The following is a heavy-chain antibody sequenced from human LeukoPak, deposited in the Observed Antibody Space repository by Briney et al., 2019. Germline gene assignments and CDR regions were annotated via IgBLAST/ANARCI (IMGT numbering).Heavy chain of an antibody. CDR2: ISGRAGST. J-gene: IGHJ4*02. CDR3: LRGDRRDY. V-gene: IGHV3-23*01. CDR1: GFTFSSYA. Sequence: GGSLRLSCAASGFTFSSYAMSWVRQAPGKGLEWVSAISGRAGSTYYADSVKGRFIISRDNSKNTLYVQMNSLRAEDTAVYYCLRGDRRDYWGQGTLVTVSS.